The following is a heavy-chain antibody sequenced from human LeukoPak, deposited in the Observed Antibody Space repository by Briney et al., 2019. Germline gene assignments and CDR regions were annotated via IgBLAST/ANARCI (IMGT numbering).Heavy chain of an antibody. V-gene: IGHV3-15*01. CDR1: GFTFSNAW. Sequence: GGSLRLSCAASGFTFSNAWMSWVRQAPGKGLEWVGRITSKTNRGTTDYAAPVKGRFTVSRDDSKNMLYLQMNSLGTEDTAVYYCTTDPHHPSLITVDVWGQGTTVTVSS. J-gene: IGHJ6*02. CDR3: TTDPHHPSLITVDV. CDR2: ITSKTNRGTT.